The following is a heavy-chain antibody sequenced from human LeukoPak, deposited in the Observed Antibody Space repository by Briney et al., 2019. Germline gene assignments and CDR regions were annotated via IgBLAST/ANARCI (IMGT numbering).Heavy chain of an antibody. CDR2: IYYSGST. CDR1: GGSISSYY. D-gene: IGHD1-26*01. Sequence: SETLSLTCTVSGGSISSYYWSWIRQPPGKGLEWIGYIYYSGSTNYNPSLKSRVTISVDTSKNQFSLKLSSVTAADTAVYYCARHPGIMGAPPLQFDYWGQGTLVTVSS. J-gene: IGHJ4*02. CDR3: ARHPGIMGAPPLQFDY. V-gene: IGHV4-59*08.